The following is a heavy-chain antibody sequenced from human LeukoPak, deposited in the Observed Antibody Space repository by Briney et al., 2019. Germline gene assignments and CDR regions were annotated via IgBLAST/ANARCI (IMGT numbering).Heavy chain of an antibody. Sequence: GGSLRLSCAASGFPLSTYWMHWVRQAPAKGLVWVSRIRPEGTTTAYADSVKGRFTISRDNAKNTLFLQMNSLSAEDTAVYYCARDLDWILFDYWGQGTLVTVSA. D-gene: IGHD3-9*01. CDR1: GFPLSTYW. J-gene: IGHJ4*02. V-gene: IGHV3-74*03. CDR3: ARDLDWILFDY. CDR2: IRPEGTTT.